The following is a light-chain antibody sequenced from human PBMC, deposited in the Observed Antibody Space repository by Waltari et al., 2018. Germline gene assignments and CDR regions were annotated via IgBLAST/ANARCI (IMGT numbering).Light chain of an antibody. CDR1: QSVTSSY. J-gene: IGKJ2*01. Sequence: EIVFTQSPGPLSLSPGERATLSCRASQSVTSSYLTWYQQKPGQAPRPLIYGASNRATGIPDRFSGSGSGTDFTLTINRLEPEDFAVYYCQQYGSSYTFGQGTKLEIK. CDR3: QQYGSSYT. CDR2: GAS. V-gene: IGKV3-20*01.